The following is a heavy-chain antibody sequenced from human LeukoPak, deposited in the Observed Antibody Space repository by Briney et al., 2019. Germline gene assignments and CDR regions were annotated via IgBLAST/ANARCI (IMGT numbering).Heavy chain of an antibody. CDR2: ISAYNGNT. Sequence: ASVKVSCKSSGYTFTSYGISWVRQAPGQGLEWMGWISAYNGNTNYAQKLQGRVTMTTDTSTSTAYMELRSLRPDDTAVYYCARGFDILTGPGDSFGLDVWGQGTTVTVS. CDR1: GYTFTSYG. D-gene: IGHD3-9*01. V-gene: IGHV1-18*01. CDR3: ARGFDILTGPGDSFGLDV. J-gene: IGHJ6*02.